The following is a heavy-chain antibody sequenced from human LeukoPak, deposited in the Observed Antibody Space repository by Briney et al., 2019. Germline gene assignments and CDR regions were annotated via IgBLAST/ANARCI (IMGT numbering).Heavy chain of an antibody. V-gene: IGHV4-38-2*02. D-gene: IGHD3-10*01. CDR1: GYSISSGYY. CDR3: ARGPNYYGSGSPFDY. CDR2: FYHSGST. Sequence: SETLSLTCTVSGYSISSGYYWGWIRQPPGKGLEWIGSFYHSGSTYYNPSLKSRVTISVDTSKNQFSLKLSSVTAADTAVYYCARGPNYYGSGSPFDYWGQGTLVTVSS. J-gene: IGHJ4*02.